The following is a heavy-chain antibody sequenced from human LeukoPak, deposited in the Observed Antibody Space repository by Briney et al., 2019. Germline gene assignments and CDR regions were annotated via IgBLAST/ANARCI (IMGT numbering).Heavy chain of an antibody. CDR3: ARLFPSCTKTTCDFDY. Sequence: SETLSLTCTVSGGSISSSSYDWGWIRQPPGKGLEWIGGIYYSGTTYYNPPLKSRVTISVDASKDQVSLKLKPVTAANTAVYYCARLFPSCTKTTCDFDYWGQGTLVSVSS. J-gene: IGHJ4*02. CDR2: IYYSGTT. D-gene: IGHD2-8*01. V-gene: IGHV4-39*01. CDR1: GGSISSSSYD.